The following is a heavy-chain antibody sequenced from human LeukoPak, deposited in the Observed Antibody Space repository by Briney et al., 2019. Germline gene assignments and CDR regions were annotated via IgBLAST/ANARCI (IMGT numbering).Heavy chain of an antibody. CDR3: ASGYCSGGSCYYRSAPNWFDP. J-gene: IGHJ5*02. Sequence: VRPSETLSLTCTVSGGSISSSSYYWGWIRQPPGKGLEWIGSIYYSGSTYYNPSLKSRVTISVDTSKNQFSLKLSSVTAADTAVYYCASGYCSGGSCYYRSAPNWFDPWGQGILVLVS. CDR2: IYYSGST. D-gene: IGHD2-15*01. CDR1: GGSISSSSYY. V-gene: IGHV4-39*07.